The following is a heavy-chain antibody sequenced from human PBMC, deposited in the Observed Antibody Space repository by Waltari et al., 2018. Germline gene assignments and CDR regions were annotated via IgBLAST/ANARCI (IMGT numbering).Heavy chain of an antibody. V-gene: IGHV4-4*02. CDR2: IYHSGST. CDR1: GGSISSSNW. CDR3: ARDGQGVIDY. D-gene: IGHD3-10*01. J-gene: IGHJ4*02. Sequence: QVQLQESGPGLVKPSGTLSLTCAVSGGSISSSNWWSWVRQPPGKGLEWIGEIYHSGSTISNPPRKSRVTISVDKSKNQFSLKLSSLRSEDTAVYYCARDGQGVIDYWGQGTLVTVSS.